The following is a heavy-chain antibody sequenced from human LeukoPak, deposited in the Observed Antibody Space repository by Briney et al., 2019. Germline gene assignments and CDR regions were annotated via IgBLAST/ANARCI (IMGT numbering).Heavy chain of an antibody. Sequence: TGGSLRLSCAASGFIFSSYAMTWVRQAPGKGLEWVSAISGSGGSTYCADSVKGRFTISRDNSKDTLSLQMSSLRAEDTAVYYCAKHFPYFEYWGQGTLVTVSS. CDR1: GFIFSSYA. CDR2: ISGSGGST. J-gene: IGHJ4*02. V-gene: IGHV3-23*01. CDR3: AKHFPYFEY.